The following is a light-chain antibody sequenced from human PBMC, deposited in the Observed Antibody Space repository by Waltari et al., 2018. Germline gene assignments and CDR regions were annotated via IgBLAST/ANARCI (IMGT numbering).Light chain of an antibody. CDR3: QQYYTTPWT. CDR2: AAS. CDR1: QGIRND. V-gene: IGKV1-6*01. J-gene: IGKJ1*01. Sequence: AIQMTQSPSSLSASVGDRVTITCRASQGIRNDLGWYQQKPGKAPKLLIYAASSLQSGVPSRFSGSGSGTDFTLTISSLQPEDVAFYYCQQYYTTPWTFGQGTKVEIK.